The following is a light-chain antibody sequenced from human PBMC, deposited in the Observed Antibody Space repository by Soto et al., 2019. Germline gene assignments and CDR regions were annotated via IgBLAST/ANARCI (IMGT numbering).Light chain of an antibody. J-gene: IGKJ4*01. Sequence: AIRMTQSPSSFSASTGDRVTITCRASQGISSYLAWYQQKPGKAPKLLIYAASTLQSGVPSRFSGSGSGTDFTLTISRLEPEDFAVYYCQQYDSSLGLTFGGGTKVEIK. CDR1: QGISSY. CDR2: AAS. CDR3: QQYDSSLGLT. V-gene: IGKV1-8*01.